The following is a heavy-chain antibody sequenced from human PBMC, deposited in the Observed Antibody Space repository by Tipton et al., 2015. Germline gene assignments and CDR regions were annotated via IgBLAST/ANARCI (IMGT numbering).Heavy chain of an antibody. V-gene: IGHV4-31*03. Sequence: TLSPTCTVSSGSISSGGYYWDWIRQHPGKGLEWIGFIYYTGSSYYNPSLESRIMMSIDTSRNQFSLRLSSVTAADTAVYYCASHRGGNGMDVWGQGTTVTVSS. CDR2: IYYTGSS. CDR3: ASHRGGNGMDV. D-gene: IGHD3-16*01. CDR1: SGSISSGGYY. J-gene: IGHJ6*02.